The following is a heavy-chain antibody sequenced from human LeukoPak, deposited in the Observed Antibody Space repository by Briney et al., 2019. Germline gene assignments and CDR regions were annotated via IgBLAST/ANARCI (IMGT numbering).Heavy chain of an antibody. CDR3: ARESGGTAWYQED. D-gene: IGHD6-13*01. J-gene: IGHJ4*02. Sequence: GSLRLSCAVSGFTVTKTYMSWVRQAPGRGLEWVSIIYKSGSTYYADSVKGRFTISRDSANNTLFLQMNSLRADDTAVYYCARESGGTAWYQEDWGQGTLVTVSS. CDR2: IYKSGST. V-gene: IGHV3-53*01. CDR1: GFTVTKTY.